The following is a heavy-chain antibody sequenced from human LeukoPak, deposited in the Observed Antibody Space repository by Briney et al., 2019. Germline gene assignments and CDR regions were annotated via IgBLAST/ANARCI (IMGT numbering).Heavy chain of an antibody. D-gene: IGHD3-10*01. CDR2: IIPIFGTA. CDR3: ASQYYYGSGRGSH. Sequence: SVKVSCKASGYTFTSYGISWVRQAPGQGLERMGGIIPIFGTANYAQKFQGRVTITADESTSTAYMELSSLRSEDTAVYYCASQYYYGSGRGSHWGQGTLVTVSS. J-gene: IGHJ4*02. V-gene: IGHV1-69*13. CDR1: GYTFTSYG.